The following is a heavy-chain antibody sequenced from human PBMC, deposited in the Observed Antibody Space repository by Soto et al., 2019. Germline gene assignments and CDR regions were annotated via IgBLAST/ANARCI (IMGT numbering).Heavy chain of an antibody. CDR2: IYYSGST. V-gene: IGHV4-31*03. CDR3: ARDLRDYDILTGYPARWFDP. CDR1: GGSISSGGYY. Sequence: PSDTLSLTCTVSGGSISSGGYYWSWIRQHPGKGLEWIGYIYYSGSTYYNPSLKSRVTISVDTSKNQFSLKLSSVTAADTAVYYCARDLRDYDILTGYPARWFDPWGQGTLVTVSS. D-gene: IGHD3-9*01. J-gene: IGHJ5*02.